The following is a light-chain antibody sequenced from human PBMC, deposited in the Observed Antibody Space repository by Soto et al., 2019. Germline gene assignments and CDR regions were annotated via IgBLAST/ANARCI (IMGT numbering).Light chain of an antibody. V-gene: IGLV1-40*01. CDR2: GNS. Sequence: QAVVTQPPSVSGAPGQRVTIPCTGSSSNIGAGYDVHWYQHLPGTAPKLLIYGNSNRPSGVPDRFSASKSGTSASLAIAGLQAEDEADYYCQSYDNSLSGPGVFGGGTKLTVL. CDR3: QSYDNSLSGPGV. J-gene: IGLJ2*01. CDR1: SSNIGAGYD.